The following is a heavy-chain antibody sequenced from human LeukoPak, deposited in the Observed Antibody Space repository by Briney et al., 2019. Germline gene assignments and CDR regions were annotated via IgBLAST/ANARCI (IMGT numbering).Heavy chain of an antibody. J-gene: IGHJ4*02. CDR3: ATGEYCSSTSYYAGDY. V-gene: IGHV1-69*04. CDR1: GGTFSSYA. Sequence: SVTVSCKASGGTFSSYAISWVRQAPGQGLEWMGRIIPILGIANYAQKFQGRVTITADKSTSTAYMELSSLRSEDTAVYYCATGEYCSSTSYYAGDYWGQGTLVTVSS. CDR2: IIPILGIA. D-gene: IGHD2-2*01.